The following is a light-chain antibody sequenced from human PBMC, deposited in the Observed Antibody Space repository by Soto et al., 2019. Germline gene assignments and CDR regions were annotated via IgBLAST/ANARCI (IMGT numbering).Light chain of an antibody. CDR2: EAS. V-gene: IGKV1-5*03. CDR3: QPYDSYPYT. J-gene: IGKJ2*01. CDR1: QSISTW. Sequence: DIPMTQSPYTLSASVGDRVTITCRASQSISTWLAWYQHKPGKAPNLLIYEASNLDSGVPSRISGSGCGTEFAHPISSLQPDDFTTYYYQPYDSYPYTFGQGTKLEIK.